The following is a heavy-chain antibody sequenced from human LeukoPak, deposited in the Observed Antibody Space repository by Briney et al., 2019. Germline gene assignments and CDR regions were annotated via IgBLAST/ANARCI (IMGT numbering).Heavy chain of an antibody. Sequence: SVKISCKGSRGTFTSYAISWVRQAPGQGLEWMGGIIPIFGTANSAHKFQGRVTITTDESKSTPHTELSSLRSQATARYFFVRDSSSWYLDYWVQGTLVTVSS. CDR2: IIPIFGTA. CDR1: RGTFTSYA. V-gene: IGHV1-69*05. CDR3: VRDSSSWYLDY. D-gene: IGHD6-13*01. J-gene: IGHJ4*02.